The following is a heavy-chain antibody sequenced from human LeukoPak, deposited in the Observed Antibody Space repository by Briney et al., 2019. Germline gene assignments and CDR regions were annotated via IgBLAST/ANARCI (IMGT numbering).Heavy chain of an antibody. Sequence: SETLSLTCAVYGGSFSGYYWSWIRQPPGKGLEWIGEINHSGSTNYNPSLKSRVTISVDTSKNQFSLKLRSVTAADTAVYYCARPIRFRYYYYGMDVWGQGTTVTVSS. D-gene: IGHD4-17*01. J-gene: IGHJ6*02. CDR3: ARPIRFRYYYYGMDV. V-gene: IGHV4-34*01. CDR2: INHSGST. CDR1: GGSFSGYY.